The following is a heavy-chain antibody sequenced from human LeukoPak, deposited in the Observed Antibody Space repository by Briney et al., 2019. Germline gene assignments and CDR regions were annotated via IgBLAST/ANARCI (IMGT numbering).Heavy chain of an antibody. Sequence: PGGSLRLSCAASGFTFSDHYMDWVRQAPGKGLEYVSAISSNGGSTYYANSVKGRFTISRDNSKNTLYLQMGSLRAEDMAVYYCARAYSGSYVFDYWGQGTLVTVSS. CDR2: ISSNGGST. V-gene: IGHV3-64*01. J-gene: IGHJ4*02. CDR3: ARAYSGSYVFDY. CDR1: GFTFSDHY. D-gene: IGHD1-26*01.